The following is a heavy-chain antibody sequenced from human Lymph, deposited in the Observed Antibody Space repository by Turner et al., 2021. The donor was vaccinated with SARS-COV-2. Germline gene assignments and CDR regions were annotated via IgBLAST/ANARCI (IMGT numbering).Heavy chain of an antibody. V-gene: IGHV3-30*04. CDR3: ARYGSGGYFYYGLDV. J-gene: IGHJ6*02. D-gene: IGHD3-10*01. CDR2: ISYDGSNK. Sequence: VQLVESGGGVVQPGRSLRLSFAASGFTFSTYAIHWVRQAAGKGLEWVAVISYDGSNKYYADSVKGRFTISRDNSKNTLYLQMNSLRAEDTAVYYCARYGSGGYFYYGLDVWGQGTTVTVSS. CDR1: GFTFSTYA.